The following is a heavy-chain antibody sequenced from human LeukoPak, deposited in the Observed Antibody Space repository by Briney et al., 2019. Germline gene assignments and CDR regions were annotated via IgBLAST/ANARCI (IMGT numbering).Heavy chain of an antibody. D-gene: IGHD6-13*01. CDR2: VYSGGST. J-gene: IGHJ4*02. CDR1: GFAVSSNY. Sequence: PGGSLRLSCAASGFAVSSNYMTWVRQAPGKGLEWVSVVYSGGSTEYADSVKGRFTISRDNSKNTLCLQMNSLRAEDTAVYYCARTSSAVNTKGLDSWGQGTLVTVSS. V-gene: IGHV3-53*01. CDR3: ARTSSAVNTKGLDS.